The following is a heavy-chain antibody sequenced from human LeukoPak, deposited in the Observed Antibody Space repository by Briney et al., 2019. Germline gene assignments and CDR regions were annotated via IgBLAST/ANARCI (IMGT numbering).Heavy chain of an antibody. Sequence: GGSLRLSCAASGFTFSSYGMHWVRQAPDKRLEWVAVISYDGSNKEYADSAKGRFTISRDDSKNTLYLQMNSLRSEDTAVYYCARDGGRSSEDYWGQGTLVTVSS. CDR1: GFTFSSYG. CDR3: ARDGGRSSEDY. J-gene: IGHJ4*02. V-gene: IGHV3-30*03. CDR2: ISYDGSNK. D-gene: IGHD3-16*01.